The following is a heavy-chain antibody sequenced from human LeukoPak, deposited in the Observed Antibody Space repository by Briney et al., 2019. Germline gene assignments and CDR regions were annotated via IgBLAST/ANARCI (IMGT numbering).Heavy chain of an antibody. Sequence: ASVKVSCKASGYTFTGYYMHWVRQAPGQGLEWMGWINPNSGGTNYAQKFQGWVTMTRDTSISTAYMELRSLRSDDTAVYYCARDPSDYYGSGSFDYWGQGTLVTVSS. V-gene: IGHV1-2*04. D-gene: IGHD3-10*01. CDR2: INPNSGGT. CDR3: ARDPSDYYGSGSFDY. J-gene: IGHJ4*02. CDR1: GYTFTGYY.